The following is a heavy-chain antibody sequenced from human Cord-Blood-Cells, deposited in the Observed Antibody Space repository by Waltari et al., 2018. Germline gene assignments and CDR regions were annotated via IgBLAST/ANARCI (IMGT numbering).Heavy chain of an antibody. CDR2: IYPGDSDT. V-gene: IGHV5-51*01. J-gene: IGHJ3*02. CDR3: ARSITIFGVVNDAFDI. CDR1: GYSFTSYW. D-gene: IGHD3-3*01. Sequence: EVQLVQSGAEVKKPGESRKISCKGSGYSFTSYWIGWVRQMPGKGLEWMGIIYPGDSDTRYSPSFQGQVTISADKSISTAYLQWSSLKASDTAMYYCARSITIFGVVNDAFDIWGQGTMVTVSS.